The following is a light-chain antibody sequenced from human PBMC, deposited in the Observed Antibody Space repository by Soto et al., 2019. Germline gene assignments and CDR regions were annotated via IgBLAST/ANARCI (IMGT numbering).Light chain of an antibody. CDR1: SSNIGSNY. V-gene: IGLV1-47*01. CDR3: AYWDDSLDHVV. Sequence: QSVLSQPPSASGTPGQRVSISCSGSSSNIGSNYVYWYQQFPGTAPKLLIYRNNQRPSGVPDRFSGSKAGTLASLAISGLRSEDEADYYCAYWDDSLDHVVFGGGTKLTVL. J-gene: IGLJ2*01. CDR2: RNN.